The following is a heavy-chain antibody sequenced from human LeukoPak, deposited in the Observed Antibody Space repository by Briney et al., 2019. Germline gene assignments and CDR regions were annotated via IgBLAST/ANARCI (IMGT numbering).Heavy chain of an antibody. CDR3: ARVSYYGSGSFWARYDAFDI. CDR1: GGSISSSSYY. Sequence: SETLSLTCTVSGGSISSSSYYWGWIRQPPGKGLEWIGYIYYSGSTYYNPSLKSRVAISVDTSKNQFSLKLSSVTAADTAVYFCARVSYYGSGSFWARYDAFDIWGQGTMVTVSS. J-gene: IGHJ3*02. D-gene: IGHD3-10*01. V-gene: IGHV4-30-4*08. CDR2: IYYSGST.